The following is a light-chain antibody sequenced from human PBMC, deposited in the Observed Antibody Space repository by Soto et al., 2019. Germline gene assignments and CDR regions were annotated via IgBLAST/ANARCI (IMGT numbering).Light chain of an antibody. CDR1: QSVLYSPNNKNY. Sequence: DIVMTQSPDSLAVSLGERATINCKSSQSVLYSPNNKNYLAWYQQKPGQPPKLLVYWASTRESGVPDRCSGSGSETDFTLTITSLQAEDAAVYYCHQYHSAHQTFGHGTKVEIK. CDR2: WAS. J-gene: IGKJ1*01. V-gene: IGKV4-1*01. CDR3: HQYHSAHQT.